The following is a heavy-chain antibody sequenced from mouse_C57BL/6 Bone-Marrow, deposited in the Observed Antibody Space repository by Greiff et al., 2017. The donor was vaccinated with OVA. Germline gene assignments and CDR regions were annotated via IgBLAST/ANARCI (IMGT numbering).Heavy chain of an antibody. CDR1: GYTFTDHT. CDR2: IYPRDGST. J-gene: IGHJ2*01. D-gene: IGHD2-1*01. Sequence: VQLQQSDAELVKPGASVKISCKVSGYTFTDHTIHWMKQRPEQGLEWIGYIYPRDGSTTYNEKFKGKATLTADKSSSTAYMQLNSLTSEDSAVYFCARLGFYGNYGGYFDYWGQGTTLTVSS. V-gene: IGHV1-78*01. CDR3: ARLGFYGNYGGYFDY.